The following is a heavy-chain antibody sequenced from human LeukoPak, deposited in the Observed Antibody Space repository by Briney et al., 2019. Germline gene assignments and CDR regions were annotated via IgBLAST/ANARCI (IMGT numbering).Heavy chain of an antibody. D-gene: IGHD3-10*01. CDR1: GYTFTTYW. CDR3: ARQVITMVRGVILRYFDY. V-gene: IGHV5-51*01. J-gene: IGHJ4*02. CDR2: IYPGDSDT. Sequence: GESLKISCKGSGYTFTTYWIGWVRQMPGKGLEWMGIIYPGDSDTRYSPSFQGQVTISADKSISTAYLQWSSLKASDTAMYYCARQVITMVRGVILRYFDYWGQGTLVTVSS.